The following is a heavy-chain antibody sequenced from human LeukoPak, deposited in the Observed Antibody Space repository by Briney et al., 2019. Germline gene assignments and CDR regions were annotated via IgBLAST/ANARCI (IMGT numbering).Heavy chain of an antibody. CDR3: ARALSWTTDSYYYMDV. J-gene: IGHJ6*03. D-gene: IGHD3/OR15-3a*01. Sequence: SSLKVSCKASGYTLTSYDINWVRQATGHGLEWMGWMNPNSGNTGYAQKFQGRVTMTKNTAITTAYMELSSLRSEDTAVYYCARALSWTTDSYYYMDVWGKGTTVTVSS. CDR2: MNPNSGNT. V-gene: IGHV1-8*01. CDR1: GYTLTSYD.